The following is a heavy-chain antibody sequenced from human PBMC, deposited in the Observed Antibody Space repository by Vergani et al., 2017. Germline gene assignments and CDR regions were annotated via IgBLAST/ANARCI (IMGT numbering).Heavy chain of an antibody. CDR3: AGGPVGYYYYGMDV. V-gene: IGHV4-59*08. CDR2: IYYSGST. Sequence: QVQLQESGPGLVKPSETLSLTCTVSGGSISSYYWSWIRQPPGKGLEWIGYIYYSGSTNSNPSLKSRVTISVDTSKNQFSLKLSSVTAADTAVYYCAGGPVGYYYYGMDVWGQGTTVTGSS. D-gene: IGHD3-16*01. J-gene: IGHJ6*02. CDR1: GGSISSYY.